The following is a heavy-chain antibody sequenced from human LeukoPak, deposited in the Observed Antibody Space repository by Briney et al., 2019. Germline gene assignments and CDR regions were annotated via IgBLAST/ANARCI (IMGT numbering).Heavy chain of an antibody. CDR2: INPNSGGT. CDR1: GYTFTGYY. V-gene: IGHV1-2*02. CDR3: ARGAGIQLWLLGRLSEYFQH. J-gene: IGHJ1*01. Sequence: GASAKVSCKASGYTFTGYYMHWVRQAPGQGLEWMGWINPNSGGTNYAQKFQGRVTMTRDTSISTAYMELSRLRSDDTAVYYCARGAGIQLWLLGRLSEYFQHWGQGTLVTVSS. D-gene: IGHD5-18*01.